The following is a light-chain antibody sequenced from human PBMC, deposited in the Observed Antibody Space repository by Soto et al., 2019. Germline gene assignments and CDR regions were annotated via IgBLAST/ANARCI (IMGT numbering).Light chain of an antibody. CDR2: AAS. CDR1: QGISSY. J-gene: IGKJ5*01. CDR3: QQLNSYPRIT. Sequence: QLTQSPSSLSASVGDRVTITCRASQGISSYLAWYQQKPGKAPKLLIYAASTLQSGVPSRFSGSGSGTDFTLTISSLQPEDFATYYCQQLNSYPRITFGQGTRLEIK. V-gene: IGKV1-9*01.